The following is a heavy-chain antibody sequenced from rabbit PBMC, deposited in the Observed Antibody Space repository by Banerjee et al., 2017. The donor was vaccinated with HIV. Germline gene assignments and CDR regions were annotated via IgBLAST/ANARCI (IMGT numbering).Heavy chain of an antibody. CDR2: IISGSGTA. CDR1: GLDFISSFW. J-gene: IGHJ4*01. Sequence: QLVESGGGLVKPGASLTLTCKASGLDFISSFWICWVRQAPGKGLEWIACIISGSGTAYYASWAKGRFTISKTSSTTVTLQMTSLTAADTATYFCAREVYAGGAGYGDVKLWGPGTLVTVS. D-gene: IGHD4-2*01. V-gene: IGHV1S45*01. CDR3: AREVYAGGAGYGDVKL.